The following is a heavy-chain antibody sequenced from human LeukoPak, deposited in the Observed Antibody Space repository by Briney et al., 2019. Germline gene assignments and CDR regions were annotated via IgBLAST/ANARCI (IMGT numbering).Heavy chain of an antibody. CDR3: ATGRDGYNRDAFDI. Sequence: SQTLSLTCTVSGGSISSGSYYWSWIRQPAGKGLEWIARIYTSGSTNYNPSLKSRVTISVDTSKNQFSLKLSSVTAADTAVYYCATGRDGYNRDAFDIWGQGTMVTVSS. D-gene: IGHD5-24*01. CDR2: IYTSGST. J-gene: IGHJ3*02. CDR1: GGSISSGSYY. V-gene: IGHV4-61*02.